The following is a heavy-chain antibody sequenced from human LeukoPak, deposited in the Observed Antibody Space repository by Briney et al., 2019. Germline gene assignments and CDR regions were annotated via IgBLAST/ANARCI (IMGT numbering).Heavy chain of an antibody. D-gene: IGHD2-15*01. V-gene: IGHV3-69-1*02. CDR1: GFTFSNYG. J-gene: IGHJ4*02. CDR3: ARNTGCCSGGSCYSYFFDL. CDR2: FTSGPTI. Sequence: GGSLRLSCTASGFTFSNYGMNWVRQAPGKGLEWISCFTSGPTIYYTDSVKGRFTISRDNAKKSLYLQMNSLRAEDTAVYYCARNTGCCSGGSCYSYFFDLWGQGTLVTVSS.